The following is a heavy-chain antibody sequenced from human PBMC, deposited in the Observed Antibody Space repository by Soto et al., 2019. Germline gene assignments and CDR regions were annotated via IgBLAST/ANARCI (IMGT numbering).Heavy chain of an antibody. D-gene: IGHD2-21*01. CDR2: IYTSGST. CDR1: GVSISSSSYY. CDR3: ARDLVAGRAINYGMDV. J-gene: IGHJ6*02. Sequence: SVTRSLTCPVSGVSISSSSYYLGWIRQPPGKGLEWIGSIYTSGSTNYNPSLKSRVTMSVDTSKNQFSLKLSSVTAADTAVYYCARDLVAGRAINYGMDVWGQGTTVTVSS. V-gene: IGHV4-39*07.